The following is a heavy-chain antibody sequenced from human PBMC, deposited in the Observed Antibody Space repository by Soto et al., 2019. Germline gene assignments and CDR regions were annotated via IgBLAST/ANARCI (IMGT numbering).Heavy chain of an antibody. CDR2: IYWDVDK. D-gene: IGHD6-19*01. Sequence: QITLNESGPTLVRPTQTLTLTCTFSGFSFSTSQVGVGWIRQPPGKAQEWLALIYWDVDKRYSPSLRNRVSITKDTSKNQVVFTMTNMDPVDTATYYCAHRPGGYMSGWDNGYFDFWGRGALVTVS. V-gene: IGHV2-5*02. CDR3: AHRPGGYMSGWDNGYFDF. J-gene: IGHJ4*02. CDR1: GFSFSTSQVG.